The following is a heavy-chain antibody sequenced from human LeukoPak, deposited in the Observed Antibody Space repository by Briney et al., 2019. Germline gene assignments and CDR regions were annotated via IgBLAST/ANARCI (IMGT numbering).Heavy chain of an antibody. D-gene: IGHD3-10*01. V-gene: IGHV3-33*01. J-gene: IGHJ1*01. CDR1: GFTFSNHA. CDR3: ARDRYGSGSYGDFQH. CDR2: IWYDESKK. Sequence: GVSLRLSCAASGFTFSNHAMHWVRQAPGKGLEWVAVIWYDESKKYYADSVKGRFTISRDNSKNTLYLQMNSLRAEDTAVYYCARDRYGSGSYGDFQHWGQGTLVTVSS.